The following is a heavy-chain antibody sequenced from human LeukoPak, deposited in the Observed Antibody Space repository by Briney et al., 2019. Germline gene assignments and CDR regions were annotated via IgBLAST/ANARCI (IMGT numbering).Heavy chain of an antibody. D-gene: IGHD6-13*01. CDR3: ARGGPTYSSSWYGHFDY. CDR1: GYTFNSYT. CDR2: INPGNGNT. J-gene: IGHJ4*02. Sequence: GASVKVSYKASGYTFNSYTIHWLRQAPGQRLEWMGWINPGNGNTKYSEDFQDTITLTRDTSAATSYMELSSLTSEHVSLYYCARGGPTYSSSWYGHFDYWGQGTLVAVSS. V-gene: IGHV1-3*03.